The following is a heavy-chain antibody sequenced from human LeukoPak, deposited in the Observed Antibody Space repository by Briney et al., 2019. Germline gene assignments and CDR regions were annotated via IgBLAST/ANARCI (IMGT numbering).Heavy chain of an antibody. D-gene: IGHD2-15*01. J-gene: IGHJ4*02. Sequence: GGSLRLSCAASGFTFDDYTMHWVRQTPGKGLEWVSLISWDGSSTYYADSMKGRFTISRDNSKNSLYLQMNSLRTEDTALYYCAKDIGVGSCNGCLFDYWGQGTLVTVSS. CDR1: GFTFDDYT. CDR2: ISWDGSST. V-gene: IGHV3-43*01. CDR3: AKDIGVGSCNGCLFDY.